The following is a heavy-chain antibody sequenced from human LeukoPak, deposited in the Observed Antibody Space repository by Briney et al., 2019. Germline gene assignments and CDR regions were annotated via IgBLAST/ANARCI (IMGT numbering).Heavy chain of an antibody. V-gene: IGHV4-39*07. CDR3: ARASYGSGSYYNPYLDY. Sequence: SETLSLTCTVSGGSISSSSYYWGWIRQPPGKGLEWIGSIYYSGSTYYNPSLKSRVTISVDTSKNQFSLKLSSVTAADTAVYYCARASYGSGSYYNPYLDYWGQGTLVTVSS. D-gene: IGHD3-10*01. CDR1: GGSISSSSYY. J-gene: IGHJ4*02. CDR2: IYYSGST.